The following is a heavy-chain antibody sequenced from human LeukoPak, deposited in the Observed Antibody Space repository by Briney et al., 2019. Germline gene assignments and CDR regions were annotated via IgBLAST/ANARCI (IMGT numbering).Heavy chain of an antibody. V-gene: IGHV1-46*01. D-gene: IGHD3-22*01. CDR3: ARHSSGYYSL. CDR1: GYTFTSYY. J-gene: IGHJ4*02. Sequence: ASVKVSCKASGYTFTSYYMHWVRQAPGQGLEWMGIIDPSGGSTSCAQKFQGRVTMTRDTSTSTVCMELSSLRSEDTAVYYCARHSSGYYSLWGQGTLVTVSS. CDR2: IDPSGGST.